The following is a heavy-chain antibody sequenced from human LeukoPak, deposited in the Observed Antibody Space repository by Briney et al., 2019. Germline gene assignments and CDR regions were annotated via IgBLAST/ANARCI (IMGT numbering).Heavy chain of an antibody. D-gene: IGHD6-19*01. CDR3: ARVGSGWPYWYFDL. V-gene: IGHV3-21*01. Sequence: GGSLRLSCAASGFTFSSYSMNWVRQAPGKGLEWVSSISSSSSYIYYADSVKGRFTISRDNAKKSLYLQMNSLRAEDTAVYYCARVGSGWPYWYFDLWGRGTLVTVPS. CDR1: GFTFSSYS. J-gene: IGHJ2*01. CDR2: ISSSSSYI.